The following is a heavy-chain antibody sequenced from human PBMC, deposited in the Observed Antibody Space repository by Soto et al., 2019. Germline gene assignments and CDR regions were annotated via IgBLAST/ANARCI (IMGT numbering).Heavy chain of an antibody. CDR3: ARVFSDFWSGHYYYYYYMDV. D-gene: IGHD3-3*01. CDR1: GFTLSSYW. Sequence: PGGSLRLSCAASGFTLSSYWMSWVRQAPGKGQERVANIKQDGSEKYYVDSVKGRFTISRDNAKNSLYLQMNSLRAEDTAVYYCARVFSDFWSGHYYYYYYMDVWGKGTTVTVSS. V-gene: IGHV3-7*01. J-gene: IGHJ6*03. CDR2: IKQDGSEK.